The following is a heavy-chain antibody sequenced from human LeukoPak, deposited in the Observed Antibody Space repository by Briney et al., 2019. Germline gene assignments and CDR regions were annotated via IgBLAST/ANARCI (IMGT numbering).Heavy chain of an antibody. CDR2: IYYSGST. CDR1: GGSISSGGYY. J-gene: IGHJ4*02. D-gene: IGHD5-18*01. CDR3: ARLSWIQLYLDY. Sequence: PSQTLSLTCTVSGGSISSGGYYWSWIRQHPGKGLEWIGYIYYSGSTYYNPSLKSRVTISVDTSKNQFSLKLSSVTGADTAVYYCARLSWIQLYLDYWGQGTLVTVSS. V-gene: IGHV4-31*03.